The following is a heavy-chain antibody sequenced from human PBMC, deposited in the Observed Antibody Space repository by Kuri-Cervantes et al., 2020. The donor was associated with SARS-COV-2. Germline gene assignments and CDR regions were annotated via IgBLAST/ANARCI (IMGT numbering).Heavy chain of an antibody. V-gene: IGHV4-59*01. CDR2: IYYSGST. J-gene: IGHJ4*02. CDR1: GGSISSYY. Sequence: SETLSLTCTVSGGSISSYYWSWIRQPPGKGLEWIGYIYYSGSTNYNPSLKSRVTISVDTSKNQFSLKLSSETAADTAVYYCARVSRPYYFDYWGQGTLVTVSS. CDR3: ARVSRPYYFDY.